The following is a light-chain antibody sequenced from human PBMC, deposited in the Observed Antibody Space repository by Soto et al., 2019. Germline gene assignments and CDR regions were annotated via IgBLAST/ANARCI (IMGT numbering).Light chain of an antibody. CDR2: ENK. CDR3: QSYDSSMGV. V-gene: IGLV6-57*01. Sequence: NFMLTQPHSVSESPGKTVTISCTRSSGSIASNYVQWYQQRPGSSPTTVIYENKQRPSGVPDRFSGSIDSSSNSASLTISGLKTEDEADYYCQSYDSSMGVFGGGTKVTVL. J-gene: IGLJ3*02. CDR1: SGSIASNY.